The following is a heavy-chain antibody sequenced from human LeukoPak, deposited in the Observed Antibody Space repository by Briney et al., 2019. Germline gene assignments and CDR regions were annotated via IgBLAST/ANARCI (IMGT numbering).Heavy chain of an antibody. V-gene: IGHV4-59*01. CDR2: IYYSGST. Sequence: PSETLSLTCTVSGGSISSYYWSWIRQPPGKGLEWIGYIYYSGSTNYNPSLKGRVTISADTSKNQYSLKLSSVTAADTAVYYCARATTGTTNWFDPWGQGTLVTVSS. J-gene: IGHJ5*02. CDR3: ARATTGTTNWFDP. CDR1: GGSISSYY. D-gene: IGHD1-1*01.